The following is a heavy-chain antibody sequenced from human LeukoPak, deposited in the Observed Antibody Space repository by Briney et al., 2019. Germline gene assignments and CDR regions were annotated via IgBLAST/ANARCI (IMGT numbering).Heavy chain of an antibody. V-gene: IGHV3-66*01. D-gene: IGHD3-22*01. J-gene: IGHJ4*02. Sequence: GGSLRLSCAASGFTVSTNYLSWVRQAPGKGLEWVSVTYSGGTTHYADSVKGRFTISRDNSKNTLYLQMNSLRVEDTAVYYCARTYYYDSSGPDWGQGTLVTVSS. CDR2: TYSGGTT. CDR1: GFTVSTNY. CDR3: ARTYYYDSSGPD.